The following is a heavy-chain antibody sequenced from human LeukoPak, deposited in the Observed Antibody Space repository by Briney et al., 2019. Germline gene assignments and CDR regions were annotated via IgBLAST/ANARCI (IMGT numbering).Heavy chain of an antibody. V-gene: IGHV3-48*03. CDR3: MRDAPGSNTGDY. J-gene: IGHJ4*02. CDR2: INDRGSTI. D-gene: IGHD2-8*01. Sequence: PGGSLRLSCGASGFTFSSYDMNWVRQAPGKGLEWVSYINDRGSTIYYADSVKGRFTISRDDAKNSLYLQMNSLRAEDTAVYFCMRDAPGSNTGDYWGQGTLVTVSS. CDR1: GFTFSSYD.